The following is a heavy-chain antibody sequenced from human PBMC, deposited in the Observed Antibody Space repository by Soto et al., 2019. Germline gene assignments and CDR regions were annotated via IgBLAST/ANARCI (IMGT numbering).Heavy chain of an antibody. V-gene: IGHV3-21*01. Sequence: EVQLVESGGGLVKPGGSLRLSCAASGFTFRSYNMNWVRQAPGKGPEWVSSISVTGAYIYYADSMKGRFTISRDNAKDSVFLQMDSLRAEDTAVYYCARGNIGSYQRPDGFDIWGQGTVVTVSS. CDR2: ISVTGAYI. D-gene: IGHD1-26*01. CDR3: ARGNIGSYQRPDGFDI. J-gene: IGHJ3*02. CDR1: GFTFRSYN.